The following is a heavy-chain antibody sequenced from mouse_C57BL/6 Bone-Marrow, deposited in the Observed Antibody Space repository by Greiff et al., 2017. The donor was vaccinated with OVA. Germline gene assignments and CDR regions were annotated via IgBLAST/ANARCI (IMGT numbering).Heavy chain of an antibody. CDR2: IDPENGDT. Sequence: EVKLQQSGAELVRPGASVKLSCTASGFHIKDDYMHWVKQRPEPGLEWIGWIDPENGDTEYASKFQGKATITADTSSNTAYLQLSSLTSEDTAVYYCTTLWQAWFAYWGQGTLVTVSA. V-gene: IGHV14-4*01. D-gene: IGHD1-1*01. CDR1: GFHIKDDY. CDR3: TTLWQAWFAY. J-gene: IGHJ3*01.